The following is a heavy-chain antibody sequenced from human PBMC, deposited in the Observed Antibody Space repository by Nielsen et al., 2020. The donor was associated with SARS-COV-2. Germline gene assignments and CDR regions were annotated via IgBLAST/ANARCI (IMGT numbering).Heavy chain of an antibody. CDR3: ARMEIAGGYGSRDI. CDR1: GGSISSYY. D-gene: IGHD2-21*01. CDR2: IYYSGST. Sequence: SETLSLTCTVSGGSISSYYWSWIRQPPGKGLEWIGYIYYSGSTNYNPSLKSRVTISVDTSKKQLSLKLRSVTAADTAIYFCARMEIAGGYGSRDIWGQGTAVTVSS. J-gene: IGHJ6*02. V-gene: IGHV4-59*01.